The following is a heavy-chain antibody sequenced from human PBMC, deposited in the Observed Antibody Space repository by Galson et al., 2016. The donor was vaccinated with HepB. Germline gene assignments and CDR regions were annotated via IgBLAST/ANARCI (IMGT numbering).Heavy chain of an antibody. CDR3: ARDPGGKFSDGSIDY. V-gene: IGHV3-48*02. D-gene: IGHD5-24*01. CDR2: ISNSPKTQ. J-gene: IGHJ4*02. CDR1: GFTFSAYA. Sequence: SLRLSCAASGFTFSAYAMHWVRQAPGKGLEWASHISNSPKTQHYIDSVKGRFTISRDNAKNSLFLQMNSLRDDDTAVYYCARDPGGKFSDGSIDYWGQGTLVTVSS.